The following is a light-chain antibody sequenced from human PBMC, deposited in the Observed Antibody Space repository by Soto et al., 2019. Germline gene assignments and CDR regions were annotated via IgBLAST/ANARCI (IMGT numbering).Light chain of an antibody. CDR2: EVS. V-gene: IGLV2-14*01. Sequence: VLTQPASVSGSPGQSITISCTGTSSDVGGYNYVSWYQLHPGKAPKLIIYEVSHRPSGASNHFSGYKSGNTASLTISGLQAEDEADYYCSSYTSTSTPCVFGTGTRSPS. CDR1: SSDVGGYNY. J-gene: IGLJ1*01. CDR3: SSYTSTSTPCV.